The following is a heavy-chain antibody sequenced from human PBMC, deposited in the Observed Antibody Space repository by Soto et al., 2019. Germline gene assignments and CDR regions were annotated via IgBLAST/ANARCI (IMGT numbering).Heavy chain of an antibody. V-gene: IGHV4-59*01. CDR3: AKLGIGSSSGMDV. J-gene: IGHJ6*02. D-gene: IGHD3-10*01. Sequence: YWSWIRQPPGKGLEWIGYIYYSGSTNYNPSLKSRVTISVDTSKNQFSLKLSSVTAADTAVYYCAKLGIGSSSGMDVWGQGTTFT. CDR1: Y. CDR2: IYYSGST.